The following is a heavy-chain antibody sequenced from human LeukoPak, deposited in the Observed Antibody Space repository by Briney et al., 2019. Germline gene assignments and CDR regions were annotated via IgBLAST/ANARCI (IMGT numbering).Heavy chain of an antibody. J-gene: IGHJ5*02. D-gene: IGHD3-22*01. CDR3: ARDSPHYYDSSGYWFDP. Sequence: GGSLRLSCAASGFTFSSYWMSWVRQAPGKGLEWVANIKQDGRDKYYVDSVKGRFTISRDNAKNSLYLQMNSLRADDTAVYYCARDSPHYYDSSGYWFDPWGQGTLVTVSS. V-gene: IGHV3-7*01. CDR2: IKQDGRDK. CDR1: GFTFSSYW.